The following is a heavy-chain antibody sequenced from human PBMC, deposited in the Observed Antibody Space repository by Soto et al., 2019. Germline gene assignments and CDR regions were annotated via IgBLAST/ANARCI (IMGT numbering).Heavy chain of an antibody. D-gene: IGHD3-16*01. J-gene: IGHJ5*02. CDR3: VRQHYDFLVDP. CDR1: GFSFSTYN. V-gene: IGHV3-21*01. CDR2: IDASSTHI. Sequence: EVQLVESGGSLVKPGGSLRLSCAASGFSFSTYNMNWVRQAPGKGLEWVSSIDASSTHIYYADSVKGRFTISRDNGKSSLYLQIDSLRAEDTALYHCVRQHYDFLVDPWGQGTLVTVSS.